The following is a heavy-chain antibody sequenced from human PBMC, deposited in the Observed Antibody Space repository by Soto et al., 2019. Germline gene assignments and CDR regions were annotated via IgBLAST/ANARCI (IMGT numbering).Heavy chain of an antibody. CDR1: GFTFISYW. D-gene: IGHD6-13*01. Sequence: PWGSLRLSCAASGFTFISYWIHCFRQAPVKWLVWVSRINSDGSSTSYADSVKGRFTISRDNAKNTLYLQMNSLRAEDTAVYYCARGEQQLVDYWGQGTLVTVSS. CDR3: ARGEQQLVDY. CDR2: INSDGSST. V-gene: IGHV3-74*01. J-gene: IGHJ4*02.